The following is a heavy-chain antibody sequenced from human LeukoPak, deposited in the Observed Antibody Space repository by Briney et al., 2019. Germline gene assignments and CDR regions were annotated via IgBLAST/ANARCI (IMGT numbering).Heavy chain of an antibody. CDR3: ARMNTVVRTGDY. J-gene: IGHJ4*02. Sequence: ASVICSSNASGYTFTGYYMHWVRQAPGQGLEWMGWINPNSGGTKDAQKFQGRVTMTTDTTISTAYMELSRLRSDDTAVYYCARMNTVVRTGDYCGQGALVAVSS. V-gene: IGHV1-2*02. CDR1: GYTFTGYY. D-gene: IGHD4-23*01. CDR2: INPNSGGT.